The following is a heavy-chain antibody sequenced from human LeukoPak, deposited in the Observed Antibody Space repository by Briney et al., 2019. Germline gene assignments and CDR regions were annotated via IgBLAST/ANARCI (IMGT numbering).Heavy chain of an antibody. D-gene: IGHD3-3*01. CDR2: IYTSEST. J-gene: IGHJ4*02. CDR1: GGSLSIYY. V-gene: IGHV4-4*07. Sequence: NPSQTLSLTCTVSGGSLSIYYWSWIRQPAGRGLEWIGRIYTSESTNYNPSLKGQVTMSLDTSNRQCSLSLSSLEAADTAGSSWWRGLRLLDGWGQGTVVTVSS. CDR3: WRGLRLLDG.